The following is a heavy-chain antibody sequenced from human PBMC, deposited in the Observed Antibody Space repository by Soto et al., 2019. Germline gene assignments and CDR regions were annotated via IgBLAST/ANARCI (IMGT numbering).Heavy chain of an antibody. CDR2: IYPGDSCT. V-gene: IGHV5-51*01. CDR3: ARQRYCSGGSCYLISDAFDF. Sequence: GESLKIFCKGSGYSFTSYWITWVRQMPGKGLEWMGIIYPGDSCTRYSPSFQGQVSISADKSTNTAYLQWSSLKASDTAMYYCARQRYCSGGSCYLISDAFDFWGQGTMVTVSS. J-gene: IGHJ3*01. CDR1: GYSFTSYW. D-gene: IGHD2-15*01.